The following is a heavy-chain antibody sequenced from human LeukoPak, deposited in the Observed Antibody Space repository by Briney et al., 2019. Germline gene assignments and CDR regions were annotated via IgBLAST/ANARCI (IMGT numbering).Heavy chain of an antibody. Sequence: ASVKVSCKASGYTFTSYYMHWVRQAPGQGLEWMGWINTNTGNPTYAQGFTGRFVFSLDTSVSTAYLQISSLKAEDTAVYYCARDKVQWLVPFDYWGQGTLVTVSS. J-gene: IGHJ4*02. CDR3: ARDKVQWLVPFDY. CDR1: GYTFTSYY. V-gene: IGHV7-4-1*02. D-gene: IGHD6-19*01. CDR2: INTNTGNP.